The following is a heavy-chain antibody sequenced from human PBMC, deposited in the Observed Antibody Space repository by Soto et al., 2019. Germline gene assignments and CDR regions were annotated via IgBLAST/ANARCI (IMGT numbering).Heavy chain of an antibody. Sequence: KQSQTLSLTCAISGDSVSSNSAAWNWIRQSPSRGLEWLGRTYYRSKWYNDYAVSVKSRITINPDTSKNQFSLQLNSVTPEDTAVYYCARGGVWAWTAARPPGIHYYYYMDVWGKGTTVTVSS. CDR2: TYYRSKWYN. CDR3: ARGGVWAWTAARPPGIHYYYYMDV. D-gene: IGHD6-6*01. V-gene: IGHV6-1*01. J-gene: IGHJ6*03. CDR1: GDSVSSNSAA.